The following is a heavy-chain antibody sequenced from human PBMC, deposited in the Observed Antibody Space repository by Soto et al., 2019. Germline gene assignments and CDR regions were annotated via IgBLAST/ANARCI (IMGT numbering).Heavy chain of an antibody. CDR1: GGSISSYY. Sequence: SETLSLTCTVSGGSISSYYWSWIRQPPGKGLEWIGYIYYSGSTNYNPSLKSRVTISVDTSKNQFSLKLSSVTAADTAVYYCASDTRRYYYDGMDAWGQGTTVTVSS. CDR2: IYYSGST. V-gene: IGHV4-59*01. D-gene: IGHD1-1*01. CDR3: ASDTRRYYYDGMDA. J-gene: IGHJ6*02.